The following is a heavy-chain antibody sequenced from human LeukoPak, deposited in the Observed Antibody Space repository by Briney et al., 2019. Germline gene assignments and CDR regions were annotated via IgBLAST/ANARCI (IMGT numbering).Heavy chain of an antibody. D-gene: IGHD3-16*02. CDR3: ARVGYYDYVWGSYRYHYFDY. V-gene: IGHV4-34*01. J-gene: IGHJ4*02. CDR2: INHSGST. Sequence: SETLSLTCAVYGGSFSGYYWSWIRQPPGKGLEWIGEINHSGSTNYNPSLKSRVTISVDTSKNQFSLKLSSVTAADTAVYYCARVGYYDYVWGSYRYHYFDYWGQGTLVTVSS. CDR1: GGSFSGYY.